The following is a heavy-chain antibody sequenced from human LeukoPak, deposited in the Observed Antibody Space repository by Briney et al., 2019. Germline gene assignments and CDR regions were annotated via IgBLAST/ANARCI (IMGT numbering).Heavy chain of an antibody. V-gene: IGHV3-7*01. CDR1: GFTISDYW. Sequence: PGGSLRLSCVASGFTISDYWMSWVRQAPGKGLEWVANIKQDGSGTFYVDSVKGRFTISRDSAKNSLYLQMNSLRVEDTAVYYCARDLFDYWGQGTLVTVSS. J-gene: IGHJ4*02. CDR3: ARDLFDY. CDR2: IKQDGSGT.